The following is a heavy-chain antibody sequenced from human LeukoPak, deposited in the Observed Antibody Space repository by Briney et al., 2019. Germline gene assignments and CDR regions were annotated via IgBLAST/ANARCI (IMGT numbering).Heavy chain of an antibody. CDR2: ISSSSSYI. D-gene: IGHD5-18*01. V-gene: IGHV3-21*01. Sequence: GGSLRLSCAASGFTFSSYSMNWVRQAPGKGLGWVSSISSSSSYIYYADSVKGRFTISRDNAKNSLYLQMNSLRAEDTAVYYCARHQTGYSYGLVYYYGMDVWGQGTTVTVSS. CDR1: GFTFSSYS. J-gene: IGHJ6*02. CDR3: ARHQTGYSYGLVYYYGMDV.